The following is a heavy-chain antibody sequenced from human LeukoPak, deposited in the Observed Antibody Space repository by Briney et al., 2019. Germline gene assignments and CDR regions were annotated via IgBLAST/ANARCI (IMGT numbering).Heavy chain of an antibody. J-gene: IGHJ3*02. V-gene: IGHV5-51*01. D-gene: IGHD3-22*01. CDR1: GYSFTSYW. Sequence: SGESLKISCKGSGYSFTSYWIGWVRQMPGRGLEWMGIIYPGDSDTRYSPSFQGQVTISADKSISTAYLQWCSLKASDTAMYYCARGYYYDSSGYPDAFDIWGQGTMVTVSS. CDR3: ARGYYYDSSGYPDAFDI. CDR2: IYPGDSDT.